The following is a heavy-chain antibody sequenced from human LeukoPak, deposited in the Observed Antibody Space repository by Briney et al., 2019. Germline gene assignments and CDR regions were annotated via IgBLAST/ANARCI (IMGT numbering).Heavy chain of an antibody. D-gene: IGHD3-22*01. CDR3: AREGYYGSSGYYYGSPIDY. Sequence: ASVKVSCRASGYTFTRYTISWVRQAPGQGLEWMGWIGAYNGNTNYAQKLQGRLTMTTDTSTSTAYIGLSSLRSDDTAVYYCAREGYYGSSGYYYGSPIDYWGQGTLVTVSS. J-gene: IGHJ4*02. CDR2: IGAYNGNT. V-gene: IGHV1-18*01. CDR1: GYTFTRYT.